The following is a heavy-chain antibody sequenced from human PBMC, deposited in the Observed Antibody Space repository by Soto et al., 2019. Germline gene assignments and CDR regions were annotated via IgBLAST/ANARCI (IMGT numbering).Heavy chain of an antibody. D-gene: IGHD6-19*01. J-gene: IGHJ3*02. CDR2: ISYDGSSK. V-gene: IGHV3-30-3*01. CDR3: ARRNSDYSSVWSDAFDI. CDR1: GFTFSSYA. Sequence: QVQLVESGGGVVQPGRSLRLSCAASGFTFSSYAMHWVRQAPGKGPEWVAVISYDGSSKTYADSVKGQFTISRDNSKNDLFLQMNNLRPEDTAVYYCARRNSDYSSVWSDAFDIWGQGTMVTVSS.